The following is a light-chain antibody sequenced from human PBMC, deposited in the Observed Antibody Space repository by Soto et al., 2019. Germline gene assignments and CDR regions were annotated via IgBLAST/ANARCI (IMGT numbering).Light chain of an antibody. CDR2: GAS. Sequence: EIVLTQSPCTLSLSPGERATLSCRASPSVSSTYLAWYQQKPGQAPRLLIYGASSRATGIPDRFSGSGSGTDFTLTISRLEPEDFAVYYCQQYGTSPRTFGQGTKVDNK. CDR3: QQYGTSPRT. CDR1: PSVSSTY. J-gene: IGKJ1*01. V-gene: IGKV3-20*01.